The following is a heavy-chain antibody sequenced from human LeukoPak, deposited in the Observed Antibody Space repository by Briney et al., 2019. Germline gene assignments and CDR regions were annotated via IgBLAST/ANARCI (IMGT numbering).Heavy chain of an antibody. J-gene: IGHJ4*02. Sequence: GGSLRLSCAASGFTFGSSGMSWVRQAPGKGLEWVAGISSSATYTYYADSVKGRFTISRDNSKNTLYLQMNSLRAEDTAVYYCAKGPRVAATPQVPDYWGQGTLVTVSS. CDR1: GFTFGSSG. CDR2: ISSSATYT. CDR3: AKGPRVAATPQVPDY. V-gene: IGHV3-23*01. D-gene: IGHD2-15*01.